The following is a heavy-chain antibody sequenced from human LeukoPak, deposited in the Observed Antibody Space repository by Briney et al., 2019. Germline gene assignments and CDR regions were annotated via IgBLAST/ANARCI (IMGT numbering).Heavy chain of an antibody. V-gene: IGHV4-59*01. CDR2: IYYSGST. J-gene: IGHJ4*02. Sequence: PSETLSLTCTVSGGSISSYYWSWIRQPPGKGLEWIGYIYYSGSTNYNPSLKSRVTISVDTSKNQFSLKLSSVTAADTAVYYCARASTYYYDSSGYYLFDYWGQGTLVTVSS. D-gene: IGHD3-22*01. CDR1: GGSISSYY. CDR3: ARASTYYYDSSGYYLFDY.